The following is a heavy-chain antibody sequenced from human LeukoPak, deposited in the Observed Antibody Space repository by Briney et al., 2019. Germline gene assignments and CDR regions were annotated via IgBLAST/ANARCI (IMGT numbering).Heavy chain of an antibody. D-gene: IGHD3-3*01. V-gene: IGHV3-7*04. J-gene: IGHJ4*02. CDR3: ARVRERDFWSGYLYYFDY. Sequence: GGSLRLSCAASGFTFSSYWMSWVRQAPGKGLEWVANIKQDGSEKYYVDSVKGRFTISRDNAKNSLYLQMNSLRAEDTAVYYCARVRERDFWSGYLYYFDYWGQGTLVTVSS. CDR2: IKQDGSEK. CDR1: GFTFSSYW.